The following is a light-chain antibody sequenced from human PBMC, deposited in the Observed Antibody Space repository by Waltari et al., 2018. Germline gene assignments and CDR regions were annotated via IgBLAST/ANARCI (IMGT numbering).Light chain of an antibody. V-gene: IGLV1-44*01. CDR2: SNH. Sequence: QSVLTQPPSASGTPGQRVTISCSGSSSNIGSNLVSWYLQVPGTAPKLRLYSNHQRPSGVPGRFSGSKSGPSGSLAISWLQSEDEGDYYCAAWDGSLEGWVFGGGTRLTVL. CDR3: AAWDGSLEGWV. J-gene: IGLJ3*02. CDR1: SSNIGSNL.